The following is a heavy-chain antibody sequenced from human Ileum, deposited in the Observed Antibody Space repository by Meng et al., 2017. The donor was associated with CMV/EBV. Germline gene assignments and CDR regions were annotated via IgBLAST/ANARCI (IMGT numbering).Heavy chain of an antibody. J-gene: IGHJ6*02. V-gene: IGHV3-11*01. CDR3: ARRLAYTGSSVNYYNYGMDV. CDR2: ISTSGSNT. D-gene: IGHD6-6*01. CDR1: GFIFSDYY. Sequence: GESLKISCAASGFIFSDYYMTWIRQAPGKGLEWISYISTSGSNTYYADSVKGRFTISRDNAKNSLYLQMNSQRAEDTAVYFCARRLAYTGSSVNYYNYGMDVWGQGTTVTVSS.